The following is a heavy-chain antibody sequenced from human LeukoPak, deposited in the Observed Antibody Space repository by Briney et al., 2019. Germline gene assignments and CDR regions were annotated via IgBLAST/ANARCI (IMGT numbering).Heavy chain of an antibody. Sequence: GGSLRLSCAAPGFTFSSYAMSWVRQAPGKGLEWVSRINSDGSSTSYADSAKGRFTISRDNAKNTLYLQMNSLRAEDTAVYYCARDSIVGATRTIDYWGQGTLVTVSS. J-gene: IGHJ4*02. V-gene: IGHV3-74*01. CDR1: GFTFSSYA. CDR2: INSDGSST. D-gene: IGHD1-26*01. CDR3: ARDSIVGATRTIDY.